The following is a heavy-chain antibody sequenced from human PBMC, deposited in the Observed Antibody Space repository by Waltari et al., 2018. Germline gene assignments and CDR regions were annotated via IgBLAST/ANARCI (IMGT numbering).Heavy chain of an antibody. CDR1: GYSISSGYY. D-gene: IGHD3-3*01. Sequence: QVQLQESGPGLVKPSETLSLTCAVSGYSISSGYYWGWIRQPPGKGLEWIGSIYHSGSTYCTPSLKSRVTISVDTSKNQFSLKLSSVTAADTAVYYCARQGPTEWFTWGQGTLVTVSS. CDR3: ARQGPTEWFT. CDR2: IYHSGST. V-gene: IGHV4-38-2*01. J-gene: IGHJ5*02.